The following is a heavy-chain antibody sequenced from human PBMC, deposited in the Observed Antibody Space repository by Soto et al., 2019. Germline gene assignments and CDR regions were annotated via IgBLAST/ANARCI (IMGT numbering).Heavy chain of an antibody. CDR3: ARDGEGRDGYNYYFDY. CDR1: GGTFSSYA. J-gene: IGHJ4*02. D-gene: IGHD5-12*01. V-gene: IGHV1-69*05. CDR2: IIPIFGTA. Sequence: QVQLVQSGAEVKKPGSSVKVSCKASGGTFSSYAISWVRQAPGQGLEWMGGIIPIFGTANYAQKFQGRVTITXXEXTXXAYMELSSLRSEDTAVYYCARDGEGRDGYNYYFDYWGQGTLVTVSS.